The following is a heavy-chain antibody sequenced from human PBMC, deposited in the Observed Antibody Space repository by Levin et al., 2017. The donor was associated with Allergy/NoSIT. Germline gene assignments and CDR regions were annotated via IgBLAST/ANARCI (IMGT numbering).Heavy chain of an antibody. CDR2: ISYDGDET. Sequence: LSLTCAASGFPFSRSFMHWVRQAPGKGLEWVTLISYDGDETLYADSVKGRFTVYRDNSKDTLYLQMRSLRPEDTAVYSCAKGPRPRMDVWGKGTTVIVSS. V-gene: IGHV3-30*18. J-gene: IGHJ6*03. CDR1: GFPFSRSF. CDR3: AKGPRPRMDV.